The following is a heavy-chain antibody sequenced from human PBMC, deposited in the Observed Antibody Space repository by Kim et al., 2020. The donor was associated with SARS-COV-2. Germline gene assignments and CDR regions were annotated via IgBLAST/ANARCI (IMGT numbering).Heavy chain of an antibody. D-gene: IGHD1-26*01. CDR3: ARARWPEVGATPFDC. CDR1: GFTFSSYD. CDR2: IGTAGDT. Sequence: GGSLRLSCAASGFTFSSYDMHWVRQATGKGLEWVSAIGTAGDTHYPGSVKGRFTISRENAKNSLYLQMNSLRAGDTAVYYCARARWPEVGATPFDCWGQGTLVTVSS. V-gene: IGHV3-13*01. J-gene: IGHJ4*02.